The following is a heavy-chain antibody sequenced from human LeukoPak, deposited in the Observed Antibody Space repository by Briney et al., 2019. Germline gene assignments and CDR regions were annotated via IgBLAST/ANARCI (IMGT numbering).Heavy chain of an antibody. J-gene: IGHJ4*02. CDR3: ARGDYGGGFDY. CDR1: GYTFTSYG. Sequence: ASVKVSCKSSGYTFTSYGITWVRHAPGQGLEWMGWISSYNGDTKYAQKVQGRVTVTTDTSTSTAYMELRSLSLDDTAVYYCARGDYGGGFDYWGQGTVVTVSS. D-gene: IGHD4-23*01. CDR2: ISSYNGDT. V-gene: IGHV1-18*01.